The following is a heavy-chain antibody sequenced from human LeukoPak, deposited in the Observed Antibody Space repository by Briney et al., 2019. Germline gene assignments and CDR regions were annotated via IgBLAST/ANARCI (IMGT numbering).Heavy chain of an antibody. V-gene: IGHV3-13*01. CDR2: IGTAGDT. J-gene: IGHJ4*02. D-gene: IGHD6-6*01. Sequence: GGSLRLSCAASGLTFSSYDMHWVRQATGKGLEWVSAIGTAGDTYYPGSVKGRFTISRENAKNSLYLQMNSLRAEDTALYYCGKGSSLGVLISDHVGYWGQGTLVTVSS. CDR1: GLTFSSYD. CDR3: GKGSSLGVLISDHVGY.